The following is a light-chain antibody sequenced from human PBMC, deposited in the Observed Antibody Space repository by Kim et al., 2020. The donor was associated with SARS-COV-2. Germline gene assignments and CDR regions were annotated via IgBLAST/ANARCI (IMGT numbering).Light chain of an antibody. CDR3: QSYNSAPWT. Sequence: GDRVTITCRESQDISHYLAWFQQKPGEAPKLLIYAASALHSEVPSRFSGSGSGTDFTLTISSLRPGDVATFYCQSYNSAPWTFGQGTKVDIK. J-gene: IGKJ1*01. V-gene: IGKV1-27*01. CDR2: AAS. CDR1: QDISHY.